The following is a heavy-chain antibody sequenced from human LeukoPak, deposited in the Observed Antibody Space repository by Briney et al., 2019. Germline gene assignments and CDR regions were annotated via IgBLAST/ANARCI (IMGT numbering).Heavy chain of an antibody. CDR2: IKQDGNEK. Sequence: PGGSLRLSCAASGFTFSSYWMSWVRQAPGKGLEWVANIKQDGNEKYYVDSVKGRFTISRDNAKNSLYLQMNSLRAEDTAVYYCASSMIVGGQDAFDIWGQGTMVTVSS. CDR1: GFTFSSYW. D-gene: IGHD3-22*01. V-gene: IGHV3-7*01. CDR3: ASSMIVGGQDAFDI. J-gene: IGHJ3*02.